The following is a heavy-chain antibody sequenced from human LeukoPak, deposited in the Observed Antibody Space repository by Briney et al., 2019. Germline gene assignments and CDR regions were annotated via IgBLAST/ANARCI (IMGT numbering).Heavy chain of an antibody. CDR3: ARDACYNWSEVFYYFYGMDV. J-gene: IGHJ6*04. V-gene: IGHV3-9*01. Sequence: PGGSLRLSCAASGFTFDDYAMHWVRQAPGKGLEWVSGIRWNSGSIGYADSVKGRFTISRDNAKNSLYLQMNSLRAEDTAVYYCARDACYNWSEVFYYFYGMDVWAEGTTVTVSS. CDR1: GFTFDDYA. D-gene: IGHD1-1*01. CDR2: IRWNSGSI.